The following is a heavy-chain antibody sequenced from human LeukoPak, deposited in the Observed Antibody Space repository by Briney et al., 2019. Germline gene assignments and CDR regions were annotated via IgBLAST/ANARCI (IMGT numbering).Heavy chain of an antibody. CDR3: ASGAYSYYYMDV. Sequence: PSETLSLTCTVSGGSISSSNYYWGWIRQPPGKGLEWIGSIYYSGSTYYNPSLKSRVTISVDMSKNQFSLKLSSVTAADTAVYYCASGAYSYYYMDVWGKGTTVTISS. CDR2: IYYSGST. D-gene: IGHD4-11*01. CDR1: GGSISSSNYY. J-gene: IGHJ6*03. V-gene: IGHV4-39*07.